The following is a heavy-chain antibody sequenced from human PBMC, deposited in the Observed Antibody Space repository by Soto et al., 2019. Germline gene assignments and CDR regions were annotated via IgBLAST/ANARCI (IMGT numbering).Heavy chain of an antibody. Sequence: EVQLLESGGGLVQPGGSLRLSCAASGFTFSTFAMIWVRQAPGKGLEWVSGIVGSGGSTYYADSVKGRFTISRDNSKNTLYLQMNSLRAEDTAVYFCAKCGSPAIGDYYYYGMDVWGQGTTVTVSS. J-gene: IGHJ6*02. CDR1: GFTFSTFA. CDR3: AKCGSPAIGDYYYYGMDV. V-gene: IGHV3-23*01. CDR2: IVGSGGST. D-gene: IGHD2-2*01.